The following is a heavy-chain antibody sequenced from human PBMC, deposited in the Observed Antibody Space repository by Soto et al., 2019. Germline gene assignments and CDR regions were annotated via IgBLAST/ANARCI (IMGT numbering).Heavy chain of an antibody. CDR1: GFTFSRYA. V-gene: IGHV3-23*01. J-gene: IGHJ4*02. CDR2: ISGSGGST. Sequence: EVQLLESGGGLVQPGGSLRLSCAASGFTFSRYAMSWVRQAPGKGLEWVSAISGSGGSTYYADSVKGRFTISRDNSKNTLYLQMNSRRAEDPVVYYCAKGMITMVRGVPRCFGYWGPGNLVTVSS. CDR3: AKGMITMVRGVPRCFGY. D-gene: IGHD3-10*01.